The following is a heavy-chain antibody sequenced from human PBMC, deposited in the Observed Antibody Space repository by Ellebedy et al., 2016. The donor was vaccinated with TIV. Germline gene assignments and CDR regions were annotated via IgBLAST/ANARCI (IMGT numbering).Heavy chain of an antibody. D-gene: IGHD1-26*01. V-gene: IGHV4-4*02. CDR3: ASAHTGSYGLHS. J-gene: IGHJ4*02. CDR2: IFHSGST. Sequence: MPSETLSLTCAVSGGSISSTVCWSWVRQPPGKGLEWIGDIFHSGSTNYNPSLKSRVTISMDKSKNDFSLKLDSVTAADTAVYYCASAHTGSYGLHSWGQGTLVTVSS. CDR1: GGSISSTVC.